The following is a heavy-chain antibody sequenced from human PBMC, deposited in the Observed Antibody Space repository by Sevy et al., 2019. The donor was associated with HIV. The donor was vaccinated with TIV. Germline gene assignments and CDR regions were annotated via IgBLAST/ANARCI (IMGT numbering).Heavy chain of an antibody. Sequence: GGSLRLSCAASGFTFSTSTMNWVRQAPGKGLEWVSLMTSSGSYILCADSVKGRFTISRDNAKNSVFLQMNSLRVEDMAVYYCVRDGWNYWGQGTLVTVSS. J-gene: IGHJ4*02. CDR2: MTSSGSYI. CDR3: VRDGWNY. V-gene: IGHV3-21*01. D-gene: IGHD2-15*01. CDR1: GFTFSTST.